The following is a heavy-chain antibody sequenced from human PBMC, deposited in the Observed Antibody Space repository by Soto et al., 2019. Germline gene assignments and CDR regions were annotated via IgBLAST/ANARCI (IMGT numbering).Heavy chain of an antibody. V-gene: IGHV4-39*01. Sequence: SETLSLTCTVSGGSISSSSYYWGWIRQPPGKGLEWIGSIYYSGSTYYNPSLKSRVTISVDTSKNQFSLKLSSVTAADTAVYYCATGKMTADAFDIWGQGTMVTVSS. CDR2: IYYSGST. J-gene: IGHJ3*02. CDR1: GGSISSSSYY. CDR3: ATGKMTADAFDI.